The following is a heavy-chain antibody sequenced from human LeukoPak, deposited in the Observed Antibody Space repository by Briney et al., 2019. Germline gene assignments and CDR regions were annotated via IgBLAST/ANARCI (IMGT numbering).Heavy chain of an antibody. CDR2: ISSSGSAI. CDR1: GFTFSDYY. Sequence: GSLRLPCAASGFTFSDYYMSWIRQAPGKGLEWVSYISSSGSAIFYADSVKGRFTTSRDNAKNSLYLQMNSLRAEDTALYYCARERNSGCHHWGQESRLRVPS. CDR3: ARERNSGCHH. D-gene: IGHD5-12*01. V-gene: IGHV3-11*01. J-gene: IGHJ5*02.